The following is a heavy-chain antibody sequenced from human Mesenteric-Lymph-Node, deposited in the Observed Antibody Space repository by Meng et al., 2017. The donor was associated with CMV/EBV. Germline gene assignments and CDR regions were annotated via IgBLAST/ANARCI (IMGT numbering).Heavy chain of an antibody. Sequence: SVFTFRNGWMGWVRQGSGKGLEWVGRNKSKTDGGTTNYAATVEGRFTISREDSKNPLYLQMNSLKIEDTAVYYCTTAGYTSGFSFDFWGQGALVTVSS. J-gene: IGHJ4*02. D-gene: IGHD6-13*01. CDR3: TTAGYTSGFSFDF. V-gene: IGHV3-15*01. CDR1: VFTFRNGW. CDR2: NKSKTDGGTT.